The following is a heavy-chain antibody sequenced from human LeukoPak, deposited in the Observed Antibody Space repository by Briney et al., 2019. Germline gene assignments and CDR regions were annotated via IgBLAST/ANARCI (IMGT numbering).Heavy chain of an antibody. J-gene: IGHJ5*02. Sequence: ASVKVSCKTSEYILSDYYVHWVRQAPGEGLEWMGWINLNSGGTNYAQKFQGRVTMTRDTSISTAYMELSSLRSDDTAVYYYARSSGGSGRWGDNWFDPWGQGTLVSASS. CDR3: ARSSGGSGRWGDNWFDP. D-gene: IGHD3-10*01. CDR2: INLNSGGT. V-gene: IGHV1-2*02. CDR1: EYILSDYY.